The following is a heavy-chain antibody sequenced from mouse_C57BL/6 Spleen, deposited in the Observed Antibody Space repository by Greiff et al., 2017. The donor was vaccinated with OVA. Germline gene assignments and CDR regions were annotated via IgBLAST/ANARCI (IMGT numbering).Heavy chain of an antibody. V-gene: IGHV3-8*01. CDR2: ISYSGST. CDR1: GYSITSDY. CDR3: ARYRRTGGYFDY. J-gene: IGHJ2*01. Sequence: EVQLVESGPGLAKPSQTLSLTCSVTGYSITSDYWNWIRKFPGNKLEYMGYISYSGSTNYNPHPNSRISITRDTSKNQYYLQLNSVTTEDTATYYCARYRRTGGYFDYWGQGTTLTVSS.